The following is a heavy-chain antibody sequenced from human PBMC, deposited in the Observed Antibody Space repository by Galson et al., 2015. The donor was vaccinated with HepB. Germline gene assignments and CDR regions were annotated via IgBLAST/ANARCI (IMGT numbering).Heavy chain of an antibody. CDR2: ISAYNGNT. J-gene: IGHJ6*03. V-gene: IGHV1-18*01. D-gene: IGHD3-3*01. Sequence: SVKVSCKASGYTFTSYGISWVRQAPGQGLEWMGWISAYNGNTNYAQKFQGRVTMTRNTSISTAYMELSSLRSEDTAVYYCARGTTRITIFGVVIQPYYYYYMDVWGKGTTVTVSS. CDR1: GYTFTSYG. CDR3: ARGTTRITIFGVVIQPYYYYYMDV.